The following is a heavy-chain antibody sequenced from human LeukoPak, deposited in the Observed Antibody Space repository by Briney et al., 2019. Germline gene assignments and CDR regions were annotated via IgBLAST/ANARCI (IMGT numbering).Heavy chain of an antibody. V-gene: IGHV3-49*04. D-gene: IGHD1-26*01. J-gene: IGHJ3*02. CDR3: ASRMRGPDAFDI. Sequence: GGSLRLSCTASGFTFGDYAMSWVRQAPGKGLEWVGFIRSKAYGGTTEYAASVKGRFTISRDDSKSIAYLQMNSLRAEDTAVYYCASRMRGPDAFDIWGQGTMVTVSS. CDR2: IRSKAYGGTT. CDR1: GFTFGDYA.